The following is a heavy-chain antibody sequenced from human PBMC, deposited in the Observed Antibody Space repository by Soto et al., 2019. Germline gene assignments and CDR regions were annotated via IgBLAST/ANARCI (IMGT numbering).Heavy chain of an antibody. CDR1: GVSISSGDYY. D-gene: IGHD3-16*01. V-gene: IGHV4-30-4*08. J-gene: IGHJ3*02. Sequence: QVQLQESGPGLVKTSQTLSLTCTISGVSISSGDYYWSWIRQTPGKGLEWMGSIYYRENTYYNPSLKSRVAISGDTSKNQFSMRLSSVTAADTAVYYCANFYMITVGGIMGPNDDFDIWGQGTMGTVSS. CDR2: IYYRENT. CDR3: ANFYMITVGGIMGPNDDFDI.